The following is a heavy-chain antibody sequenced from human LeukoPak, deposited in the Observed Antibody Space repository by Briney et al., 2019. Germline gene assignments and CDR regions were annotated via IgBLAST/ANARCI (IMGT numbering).Heavy chain of an antibody. CDR2: ISLNDGST. CDR3: AKAMTSSTYYFDS. CDR1: GFTFRSYA. V-gene: IGHV3-23*01. Sequence: GGSLKLSCTASGFTFRSYAMNWVRQAPGKGLEWVSVISLNDGSTYYADSVRGRFTISRDNSKNTLFLQMNGLRAEDTAIYYCAKAMTSSTYYFDSWGRGTLVTVSS. J-gene: IGHJ4*02. D-gene: IGHD3-9*01.